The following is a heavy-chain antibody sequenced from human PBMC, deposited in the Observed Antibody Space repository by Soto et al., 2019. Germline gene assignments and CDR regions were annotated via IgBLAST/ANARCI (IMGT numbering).Heavy chain of an antibody. Sequence: QLQLQESGPGLVKPSETLSLTCTVSGGSISSSSYYWGWIRQPPGKGLEWIGSIYYSGSTYYNPSLKSRVTISVDTSKNQSSLKLSSVTAADTAVYYCARATRAGYSSSWPFDYWGQGTLVTVSS. J-gene: IGHJ4*02. V-gene: IGHV4-39*01. D-gene: IGHD6-13*01. CDR3: ARATRAGYSSSWPFDY. CDR2: IYYSGST. CDR1: GGSISSSSYY.